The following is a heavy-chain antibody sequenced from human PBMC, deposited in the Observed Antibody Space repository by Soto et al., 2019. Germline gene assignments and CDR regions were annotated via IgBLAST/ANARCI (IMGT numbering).Heavy chain of an antibody. CDR2: TRNRANSYTT. V-gene: IGHV3-72*01. CDR1: GFTFSDHY. J-gene: IGHJ2*01. D-gene: IGHD1-26*01. CDR3: TITSGSYKYFDL. Sequence: EVQLGESGGGLVQPGGSLRLSCAASGFTFSDHYMDWVRQAPGKGLEWVARTRNRANSYTTEYAASVKGRFSIASYNSKNSLYLQMNSLTTDDTAVYYCTITSGSYKYFDLWGRVTLVTVTS.